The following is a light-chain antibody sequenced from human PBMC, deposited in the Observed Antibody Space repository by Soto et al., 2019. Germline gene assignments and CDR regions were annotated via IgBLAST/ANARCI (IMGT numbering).Light chain of an antibody. CDR1: SSNIGNNY. V-gene: IGLV1-51*01. Sequence: QSVLMLPPSVSAAPGQKVTISCSGSSSNIGNNYVSWYQQFPGTAPKLLIYDNDKRPSGIPDRFSGSKSGTSATLGITGLQTGDEADYYCGTWDSSLSAVVFGGGTKLTVL. CDR3: GTWDSSLSAVV. J-gene: IGLJ2*01. CDR2: DND.